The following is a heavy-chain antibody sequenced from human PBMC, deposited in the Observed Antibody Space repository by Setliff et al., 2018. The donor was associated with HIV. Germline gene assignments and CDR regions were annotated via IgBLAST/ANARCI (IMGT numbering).Heavy chain of an antibody. D-gene: IGHD6-19*01. J-gene: IGHJ5*02. Sequence: TLSLTCRVYGGSLTSGNYYWGWIRQAPGKGLEWIASMIYGGDTWYNPSLKSRVTIYVDTANNEISLRLSSVTAEDTAVYRCARPHSGRGGGAWFDPWGQGIQVTVSS. CDR2: MIYGGDT. CDR1: GGSLTSGNYY. V-gene: IGHV4-39*01. CDR3: ARPHSGRGGGAWFDP.